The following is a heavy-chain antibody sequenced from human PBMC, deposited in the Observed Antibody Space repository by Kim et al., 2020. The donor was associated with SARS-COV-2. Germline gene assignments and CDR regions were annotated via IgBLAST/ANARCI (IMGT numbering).Heavy chain of an antibody. J-gene: IGHJ4*02. CDR3: AKTYSSGWYPADNFDY. V-gene: IGHV3-23*01. D-gene: IGHD6-19*01. CDR2: ISGSGGST. CDR1: GFTFSSYA. Sequence: GGSLRLSCAASGFTFSSYAMSWVRQAPGKGLEWVSAISGSGGSTYYADSVKGRFTISRDNSKNTLYLQMNSLRAEDTAVYYCAKTYSSGWYPADNFDYWGQGTLVTVSS.